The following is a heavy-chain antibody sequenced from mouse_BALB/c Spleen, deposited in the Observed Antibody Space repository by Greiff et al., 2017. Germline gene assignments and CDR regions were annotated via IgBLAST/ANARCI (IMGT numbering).Heavy chain of an antibody. J-gene: IGHJ2*01. CDR1: GFTFSSFG. Sequence: VKLMESGGGLVQPGGSRKLSCAASGFTFSSFGMHWVRQAPEKGLEWVAYISSGSSTIYYADTVKGRFTISRDNPKNTLLLQMTSLRSEDTAMYYCAREELPYYFDYWGQGTTLTGAS. V-gene: IGHV5-17*02. CDR3: AREELPYYFDY. D-gene: IGHD2-1*01. CDR2: ISSGSSTI.